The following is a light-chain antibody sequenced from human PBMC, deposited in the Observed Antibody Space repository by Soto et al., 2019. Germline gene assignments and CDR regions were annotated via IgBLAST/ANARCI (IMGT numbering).Light chain of an antibody. CDR1: QSVDSY. CDR2: DAS. CDR3: QQRSNWPWT. J-gene: IGKJ1*01. V-gene: IGKV3-11*01. Sequence: EILLTQSPASLSLSPGERATLSCRASQSVDSYLVWYQQKPGQAPRLLIYDASNRATGIPARFSGSGSGTDFTLTISSLDPEDFAVYYCQQRSNWPWTFGQGTKVDI.